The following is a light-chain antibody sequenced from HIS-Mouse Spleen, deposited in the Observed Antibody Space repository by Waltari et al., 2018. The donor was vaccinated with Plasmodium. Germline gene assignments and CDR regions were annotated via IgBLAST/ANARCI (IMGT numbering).Light chain of an antibody. CDR1: QSVSSN. Sequence: DRVMTHSPATLSVSPGKRDTLPCSASQSVSSNLAWYQQKPGQAPRLLIYGASTRATGIPARFSGSGSGTEFTLTISSLQSEDFAVYYCQQYNNWSFTFGPGTKVDIK. J-gene: IGKJ3*01. V-gene: IGKV3-15*01. CDR3: QQYNNWSFT. CDR2: GAS.